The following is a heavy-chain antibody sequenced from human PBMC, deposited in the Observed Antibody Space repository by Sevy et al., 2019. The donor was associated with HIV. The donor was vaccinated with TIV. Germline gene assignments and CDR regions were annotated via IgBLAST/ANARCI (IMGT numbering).Heavy chain of an antibody. CDR1: GYTFTAYT. J-gene: IGHJ4*02. D-gene: IGHD1-26*01. Sequence: ASVKVSCKASGYTFTAYTVHWVRQAPGQGLEWMGWINPGNGNTKYSQKFQGRVAITGDTSASTAYMELSSLRSEDTAVFYCARGGVVGATGSDYWGQGTLLTVSS. CDR3: ARGGVVGATGSDY. V-gene: IGHV1-3*01. CDR2: INPGNGNT.